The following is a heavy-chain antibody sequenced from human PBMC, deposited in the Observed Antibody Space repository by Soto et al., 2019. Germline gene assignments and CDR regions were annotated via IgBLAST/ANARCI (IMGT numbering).Heavy chain of an antibody. Sequence: ASVKVSCKVSGYTLTELSMHWVRQSPLKWLEWMGGFDPEDGETIYAQKFQGRVTMTEDTSTDTAYMELSSLRSEDTAVYYCATLTRIYCSSTSCYDTNYYYYGMDVWGQGTTVTVSS. D-gene: IGHD2-2*01. CDR2: FDPEDGET. CDR1: GYTLTELS. J-gene: IGHJ6*02. CDR3: ATLTRIYCSSTSCYDTNYYYYGMDV. V-gene: IGHV1-24*01.